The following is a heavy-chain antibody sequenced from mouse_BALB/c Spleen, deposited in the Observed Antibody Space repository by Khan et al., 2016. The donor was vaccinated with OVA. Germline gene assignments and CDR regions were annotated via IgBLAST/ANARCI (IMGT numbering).Heavy chain of an antibody. D-gene: IGHD1-1*01. J-gene: IGHJ3*01. CDR1: GFTFSTYG. CDR2: ISSGGSYT. CDR3: SRLAYYYDSEGFAY. Sequence: EVELVESGGDLVKPEGSLKLSCAASGFTFSTYGMSWVRQTPDKRLEWVATISSGGSYTYYPDSVKGRFTISRDNAKNTLYLQMSSLKSEDTAMFYGSRLAYYYDSEGFAYWGQGTLVTASA. V-gene: IGHV5-6*01.